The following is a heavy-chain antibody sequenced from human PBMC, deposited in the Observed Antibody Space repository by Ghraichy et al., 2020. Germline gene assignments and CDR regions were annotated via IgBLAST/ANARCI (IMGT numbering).Heavy chain of an antibody. CDR1: GFTLRSSI. V-gene: IGHV3-48*02. Sequence: GGSLRLSCVPSGFTLRSSIMDWVRHAPGKGLEWVSFFTSSSDTILYADSVKGRFTISRDNAKNSLYLHMNSLRDEDTDMYYCKRGRDHAFDIWGPGTVVTVSS. J-gene: IGHJ3*02. CDR3: KRGRDHAFDI. CDR2: FTSSSDTI.